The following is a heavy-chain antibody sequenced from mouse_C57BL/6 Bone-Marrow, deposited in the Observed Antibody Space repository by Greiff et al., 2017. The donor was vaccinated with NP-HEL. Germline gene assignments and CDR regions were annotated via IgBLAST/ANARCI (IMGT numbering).Heavy chain of an antibody. CDR1: GFNIKDDY. V-gene: IGHV14-4*01. CDR2: IDPENGDT. Sequence: DVKLQESGAELVRPGASVKLSCTASGFNIKDDYMHWVKQRPEQGLEWIGWIDPENGDTEYASKFQGKATITADTSSNTAYLQLSSLTSEDTAVYYCTSYDSLDYWGQGTTLTVSS. CDR3: TSYDSLDY. D-gene: IGHD2-4*01. J-gene: IGHJ2*01.